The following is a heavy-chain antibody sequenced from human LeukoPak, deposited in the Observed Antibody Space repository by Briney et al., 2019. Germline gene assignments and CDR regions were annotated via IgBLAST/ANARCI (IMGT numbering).Heavy chain of an antibody. CDR2: INWNGGST. CDR3: AREGGIVGAITGTYYYYMDV. J-gene: IGHJ6*03. D-gene: IGHD1-26*01. CDR1: GFTFDDYG. V-gene: IGHV3-20*04. Sequence: TGESLRLSCAASGFTFDDYGMSWVRQAPGKGLEWVSGINWNGGSTGYADSVKGRFTISRDNAKNSLYLQMNSLRAEDTALYYCAREGGIVGAITGTYYYYMDVWGKGTTVTVSS.